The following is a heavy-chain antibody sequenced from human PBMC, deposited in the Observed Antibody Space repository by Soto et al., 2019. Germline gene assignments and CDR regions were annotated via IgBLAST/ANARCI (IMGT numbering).Heavy chain of an antibody. V-gene: IGHV6-1*01. CDR3: AREDMITFGGVIARYYYYYGMDV. CDR1: GDSVSSNSAA. Sequence: SETLSLTCAISGDSVSSNSAAWNWIRQSPSRGLEWLGRTYYRSKWYNDYAVSVKSRITINPDTSKNQFSLQLNSVTPEDTAVYYCAREDMITFGGVIARYYYYYGMDVWGQGTTVTVSS. J-gene: IGHJ6*02. CDR2: TYYRSKWYN. D-gene: IGHD3-16*02.